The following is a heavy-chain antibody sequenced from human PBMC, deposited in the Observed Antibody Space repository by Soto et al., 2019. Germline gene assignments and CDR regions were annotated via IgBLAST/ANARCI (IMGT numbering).Heavy chain of an antibody. CDR3: ARAMLLWSGWFDP. V-gene: IGHV1-2*04. D-gene: IGHD2-21*01. Sequence: GASVKVSCKASGYTFTGYYMHWVRQAPGQGLEWMGWINPNSGGTNYAQKFQGWVTMTRDTSISTAYMELRRLRSDDTAVYYCARAMLLWSGWFDPWGQGTLLTVS. CDR1: GYTFTGYY. J-gene: IGHJ5*02. CDR2: INPNSGGT.